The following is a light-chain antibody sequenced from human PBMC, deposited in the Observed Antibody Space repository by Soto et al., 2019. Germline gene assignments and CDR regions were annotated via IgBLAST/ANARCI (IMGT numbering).Light chain of an antibody. V-gene: IGLV6-57*04. Sequence: NFMLTQPHSVSESPVKTVTISCTRSSGSIASYYVQWYQQRPGSAPTTVIYEYNQRPSGVPDRFSGSIDSSSNSASLTISGLKTEDEAEYYCQSYASSNQALFGGGTKLTVL. CDR2: EYN. J-gene: IGLJ2*01. CDR1: SGSIASYY. CDR3: QSYASSNQAL.